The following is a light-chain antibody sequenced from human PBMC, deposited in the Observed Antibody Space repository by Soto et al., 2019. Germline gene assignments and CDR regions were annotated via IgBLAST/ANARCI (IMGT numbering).Light chain of an antibody. CDR1: DSNIGNNA. Sequence: QSVLTQPPSASGTPGQRVTISCSGSDSNIGNNAVAWYQQLPGAAPKLLIFRDNKRPSGVPDRFSGSKSDTSAALAISGLQSDDEADYFCSAWDDSLTGVIFGGGTKLTV. J-gene: IGLJ2*01. CDR3: SAWDDSLTGVI. V-gene: IGLV1-44*01. CDR2: RDN.